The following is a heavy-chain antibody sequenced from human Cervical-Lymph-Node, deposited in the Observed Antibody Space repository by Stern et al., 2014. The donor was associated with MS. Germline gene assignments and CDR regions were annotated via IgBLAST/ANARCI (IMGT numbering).Heavy chain of an antibody. CDR2: IFSSGST. CDR1: SGSISSGGYD. D-gene: IGHD3-10*01. J-gene: IGHJ6*02. V-gene: IGHV4-31*03. Sequence: VQLQESGPGLVKPSQTLSLTCTVSSGSISSGGYDWAWIRHYPGKGLEGIGCIFSSGSTFYNPSHKSRVTISLDTSKNQFFLRLTSVTAADTAVYYCAREHYYGAGSQHGMDVWGQGTTVTVSS. CDR3: AREHYYGAGSQHGMDV.